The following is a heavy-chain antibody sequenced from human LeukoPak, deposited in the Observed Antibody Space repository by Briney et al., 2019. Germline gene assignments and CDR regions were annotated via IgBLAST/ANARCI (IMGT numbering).Heavy chain of an antibody. CDR3: VRGDYGDYTLFDY. Sequence: GGSLRLSCAASGFIFHNFCMNWVRQAPGKGLEWVASINHPGSDTYYVDSVKGRFTISRDNSKNTLYLQMNSLRAEDTAVYYCVRGDYGDYTLFDYWGQGTLVTVSS. V-gene: IGHV3-7*05. CDR2: INHPGSDT. D-gene: IGHD4-17*01. J-gene: IGHJ4*02. CDR1: GFIFHNFC.